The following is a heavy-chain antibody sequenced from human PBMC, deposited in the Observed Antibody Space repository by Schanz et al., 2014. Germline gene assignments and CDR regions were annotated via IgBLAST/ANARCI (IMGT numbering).Heavy chain of an antibody. V-gene: IGHV3-66*01. CDR2: IYSGVST. CDR3: ARGVRIDY. J-gene: IGHJ4*02. CDR1: GFIVSSTY. D-gene: IGHD3-3*01. Sequence: GQLVESGGGVVQPGRSLRLSCAASGFIVSSTYMTWVRQAPGKGLEWVSIIYSGVSTYYADSVKGRFTISRDNSKNTVYLQMNSLTAEDTAVYYCARGVRIDYWGQGTLVTVSS.